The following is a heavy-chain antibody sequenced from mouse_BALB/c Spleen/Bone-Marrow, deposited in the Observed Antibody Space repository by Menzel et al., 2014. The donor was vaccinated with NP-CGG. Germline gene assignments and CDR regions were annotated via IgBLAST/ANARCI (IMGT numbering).Heavy chain of an antibody. V-gene: IGHV1-9*01. CDR2: ILPGSGST. Sequence: QVQLQQPGAELMKPGASVKISCKATGYTFSSYWIEWVKQRPGHGLEWIGEILPGSGSTNYNEKFKGKATFTADTSSNTAYMQLSSLTSKDSAVYYCGNYYAMDYWGQGTSVTVSS. J-gene: IGHJ4*01. CDR1: GYTFSSYW. CDR3: GNYYAMDY.